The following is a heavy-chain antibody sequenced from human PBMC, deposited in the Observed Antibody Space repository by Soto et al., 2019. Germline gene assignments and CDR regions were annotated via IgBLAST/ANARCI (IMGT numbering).Heavy chain of an antibody. Sequence: QVHVVQSGAEVKKPGDSVKVSCKTSGYIFSDYGINWVRQAPGQGLEWMGWISTYSGNENLAQKLQGRVTMTTDTSTNTAYMELRSLKSDDTAVYYCAKRTSGTTWGESDYWGQGTLVTVSS. J-gene: IGHJ4*02. CDR3: AKRTSGTTWGESDY. CDR2: ISTYSGNE. CDR1: GYIFSDYG. D-gene: IGHD3-10*01. V-gene: IGHV1-18*04.